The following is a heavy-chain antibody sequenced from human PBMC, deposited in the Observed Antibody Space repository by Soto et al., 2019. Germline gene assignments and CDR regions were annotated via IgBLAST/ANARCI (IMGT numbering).Heavy chain of an antibody. V-gene: IGHV4-30-4*01. J-gene: IGHJ4*02. D-gene: IGHD3-3*01. CDR2: IYYSGST. Sequence: SETLSLTCTVSGGSISSGDYYWSWIRQPPGKGLEWIGYIYYSGSTYYNPSLKSRVTISVDTSKNQFSLNLRSVTAADTAVYYCASPRQGNYDFLSGYYALDYWGQGTLVTVSS. CDR3: ASPRQGNYDFLSGYYALDY. CDR1: GGSISSGDYY.